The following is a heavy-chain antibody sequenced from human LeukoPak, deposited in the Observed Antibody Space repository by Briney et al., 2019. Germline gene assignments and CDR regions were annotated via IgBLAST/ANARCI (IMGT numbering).Heavy chain of an antibody. J-gene: IGHJ4*02. V-gene: IGHV1-69*13. Sequence: ASVKVSCKASGGTFSSYAISWVRQAPGQGLEWMGGIIPISGTANYAQKFQGRVTITADESTSTAYMELSSLRSEDTAVYYCARGPRLDFWSGYSDYWGQGTLVTVSS. CDR2: IIPISGTA. D-gene: IGHD3-3*01. CDR1: GGTFSSYA. CDR3: ARGPRLDFWSGYSDY.